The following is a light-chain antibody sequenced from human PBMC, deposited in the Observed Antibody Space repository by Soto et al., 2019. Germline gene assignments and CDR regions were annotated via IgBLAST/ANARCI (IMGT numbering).Light chain of an antibody. J-gene: IGLJ1*01. CDR3: SSYTISSTYV. Sequence: QSVLTQPPSVSGSPGQAVAISCTGTSSDVGSYNRVSWYQHPPGTAPKLMIYDVNNRPSGVPDRFSGSKSGNTASLTISGLQAEDEADYYCSSYTISSTYVFGTGTKVTVL. CDR2: DVN. CDR1: SSDVGSYNR. V-gene: IGLV2-18*02.